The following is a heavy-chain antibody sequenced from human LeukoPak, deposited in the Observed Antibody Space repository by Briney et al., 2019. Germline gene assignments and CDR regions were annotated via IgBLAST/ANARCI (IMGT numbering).Heavy chain of an antibody. D-gene: IGHD3-22*01. CDR1: GGSCSGYY. Sequence: SETLSLTCAVYGGSCSGYYWSLIRQPSGKGLEWIGEINHSGSTNYNPSLKSRVTISVDTSKNQFSLKLSSVTAADTAVYYCASNRYYYDSSGYYDYWGQGTLVTVSS. CDR2: INHSGST. V-gene: IGHV4-34*01. CDR3: ASNRYYYDSSGYYDY. J-gene: IGHJ4*02.